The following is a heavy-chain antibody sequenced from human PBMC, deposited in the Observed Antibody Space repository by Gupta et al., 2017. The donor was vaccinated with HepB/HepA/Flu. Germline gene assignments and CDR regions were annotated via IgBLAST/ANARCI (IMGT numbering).Heavy chain of an antibody. J-gene: IGHJ4*02. V-gene: IGHV4-59*01. CDR2: IYNSGST. CDR1: GGSINKYY. CDR3: ARSRNFDY. Sequence: QVQLQESGPGLVKPSETLSLTCTVPGGSINKYYWSWIRQSPGKGLEWIGYIYNSGSTNYNPSLKSRVTISVDKSKSQFSLKLSSVTAADTAVYYCARSRNFDYWGQGILVNVSS.